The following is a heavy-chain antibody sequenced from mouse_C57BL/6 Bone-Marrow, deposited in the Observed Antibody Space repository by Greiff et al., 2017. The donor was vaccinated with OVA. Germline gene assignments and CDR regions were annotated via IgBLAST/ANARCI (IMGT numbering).Heavy chain of an antibody. V-gene: IGHV1-64*01. J-gene: IGHJ3*01. CDR2: IHPNSGST. D-gene: IGHD5-1*01. Sequence: VQLKQPGAELVKPGASVKLSCKASGYTFTSYWMHWVKQRPGQGLEWIGMIHPNSGSTNYNEKFKSKATLTVDKSSSTAYMQLSSLTSEDSAVYYCARKERYKYLFAYWGQGTLVTVSA. CDR3: ARKERYKYLFAY. CDR1: GYTFTSYW.